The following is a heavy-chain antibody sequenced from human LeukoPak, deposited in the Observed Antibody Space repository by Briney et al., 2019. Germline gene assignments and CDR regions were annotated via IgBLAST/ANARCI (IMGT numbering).Heavy chain of an antibody. Sequence: GGSLRLSCEGSGFTLSDYGLHWVRQAPGRGLEWVAVISYDGSNKYFADSVKGRFTISRDNSKNTLYLQMNSLRAEDTAVYYCARDGHGMDVWGQGTTVTVSS. J-gene: IGHJ6*02. CDR1: GFTLSDYG. CDR2: ISYDGSNK. V-gene: IGHV3-30*03. CDR3: ARDGHGMDV.